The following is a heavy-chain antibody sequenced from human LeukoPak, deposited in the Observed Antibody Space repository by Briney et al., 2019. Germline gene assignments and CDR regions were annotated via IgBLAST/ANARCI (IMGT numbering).Heavy chain of an antibody. CDR3: ANLGGIAAAGTSL. CDR2: ISYDGSNK. Sequence: GGSLRLSCAASGFTFSSYSMHWVRQAPGKGLEWVAVISYDGSNKYYADSVKGRFTISRDNSKNTLYLQMNSLRAEDTAVYYCANLGGIAAAGTSLWGQGTLVTVSS. J-gene: IGHJ4*02. D-gene: IGHD6-13*01. CDR1: GFTFSSYS. V-gene: IGHV3-30*18.